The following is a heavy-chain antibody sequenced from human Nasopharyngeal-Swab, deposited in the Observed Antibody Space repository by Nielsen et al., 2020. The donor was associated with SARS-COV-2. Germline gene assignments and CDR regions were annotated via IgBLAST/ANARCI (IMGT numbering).Heavy chain of an antibody. CDR3: ARVTPTLYDSSGYLFDY. D-gene: IGHD3-22*01. V-gene: IGHV1-18*01. J-gene: IGHJ4*02. CDR2: ISAYNGNT. CDR1: GYTFTSYD. Sequence: ASVKVSCKASGYTFTSYDINWVRQAPGQGLEWMGWISAYNGNTNYAQKLQGRVTMTTDISTSTAYMELRSLRSDDAAVYYCARVTPTLYDSSGYLFDYWGQGTLVTVSS.